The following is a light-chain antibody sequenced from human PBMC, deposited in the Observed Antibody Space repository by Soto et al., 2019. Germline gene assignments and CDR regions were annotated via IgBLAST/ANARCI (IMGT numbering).Light chain of an antibody. CDR2: GAS. Sequence: IVLTQSPDALSLSQRDRATLSCGVSQGISSNYLAWYQQKPGQAPRLLIYGASNRATGIPDRFSGSGSGTDFSLTINGLEPEDFAVYFCQQYGGSPLTFGPGTKVAI. CDR3: QQYGGSPLT. V-gene: IGKV3-20*01. CDR1: QGISSNY. J-gene: IGKJ3*01.